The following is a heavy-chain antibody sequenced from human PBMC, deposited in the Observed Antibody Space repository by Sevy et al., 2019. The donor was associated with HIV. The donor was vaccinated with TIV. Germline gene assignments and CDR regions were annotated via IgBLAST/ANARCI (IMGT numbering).Heavy chain of an antibody. Sequence: GGSLRLSCAASGFTFSSFWMSWVRQAPGKGLEWVANIEQDGSQKYYVDFVKGRFTISRDNAKKSLSLQMNSLIAEDTAVYYCAMVGRDPYRSGWYVVEYYYYGMDVWGQGTTVTVSS. D-gene: IGHD6-13*01. CDR3: AMVGRDPYRSGWYVVEYYYYGMDV. CDR2: IEQDGSQK. J-gene: IGHJ6*02. CDR1: GFTFSSFW. V-gene: IGHV3-7*01.